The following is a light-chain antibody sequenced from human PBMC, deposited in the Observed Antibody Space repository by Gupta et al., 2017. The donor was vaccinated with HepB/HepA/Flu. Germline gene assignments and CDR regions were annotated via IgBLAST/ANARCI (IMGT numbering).Light chain of an antibody. CDR1: QSLSSS. Sequence: EMMLTPSPATLSVSPGERITLSCSDSQSLSSSLDWYQQKPGQAPRLLTYGASTRATGIPARFSGSGAGTEFTLTISSLQSEDFGLYYCQQYKDRPLTFGGGTKVEIK. CDR3: QQYKDRPLT. V-gene: IGKV3-15*01. J-gene: IGKJ4*01. CDR2: GAS.